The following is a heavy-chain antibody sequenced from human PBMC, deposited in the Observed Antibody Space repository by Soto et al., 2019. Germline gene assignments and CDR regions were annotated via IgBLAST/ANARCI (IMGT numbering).Heavy chain of an antibody. J-gene: IGHJ6*02. D-gene: IGHD4-4*01. CDR1: GFTFSSYG. CDR2: IWYDGSNK. V-gene: IGHV3-33*01. CDR3: ARIGKGLQGGMDV. Sequence: QVQLVESGGGVVQPGRSLRLSCAASGFTFSSYGMHWVRQAPGKGLEWVAVIWYDGSNKYYADSVKGRFTISRDNSKNTLYLQMNSLRAEDTAVYYCARIGKGLQGGMDVWGQGTTVTVSS.